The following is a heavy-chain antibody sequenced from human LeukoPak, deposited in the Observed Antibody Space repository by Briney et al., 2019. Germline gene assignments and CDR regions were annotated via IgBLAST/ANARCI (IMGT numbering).Heavy chain of an antibody. D-gene: IGHD3-10*01. V-gene: IGHV1-8*01. CDR1: GYTFTSYD. CDR3: ARGRRRGGVDP. Sequence: GASVKVSCKASGYTFTSYDINWVRQATGQGLEWMGWMNPNSGNTGYAQKFQGRVTMTRTTSISTASMELNSLRAEDTAVYYCARGRRRGGVDPWGQGTLVTVSS. CDR2: MNPNSGNT. J-gene: IGHJ5*02.